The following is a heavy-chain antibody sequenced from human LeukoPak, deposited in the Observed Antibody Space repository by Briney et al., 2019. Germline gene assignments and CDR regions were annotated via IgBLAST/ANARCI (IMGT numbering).Heavy chain of an antibody. V-gene: IGHV1-18*01. J-gene: IGHJ4*02. Sequence: GASVKVSCKASGYTFTSYGISWVRQAPGQGLEWMGWISACNGDTNYAQKLQGRVTMTTDTSTRTAYMELRSLRSDDTAVYYCARVSDFWSGYYSPNYFDYWGQGTLVTVSS. CDR2: ISACNGDT. CDR3: ARVSDFWSGYYSPNYFDY. D-gene: IGHD3-3*01. CDR1: GYTFTSYG.